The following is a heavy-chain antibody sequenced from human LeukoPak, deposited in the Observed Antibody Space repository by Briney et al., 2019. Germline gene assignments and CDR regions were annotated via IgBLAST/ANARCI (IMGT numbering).Heavy chain of an antibody. CDR3: ARDADLGTTITGGFDI. V-gene: IGHV3-7*01. CDR1: GFTFSSYE. Sequence: GGSLRLSCAASGFTFSSYEMNWVRQAPGKGLEWVASIKSDGSGKFYVDSVKGRFTISRDNARNSLYLQMNRLRAEDTAVYYCARDADLGTTITGGFDIWGQGTKVTVSS. CDR2: IKSDGSGK. J-gene: IGHJ3*02. D-gene: IGHD5-24*01.